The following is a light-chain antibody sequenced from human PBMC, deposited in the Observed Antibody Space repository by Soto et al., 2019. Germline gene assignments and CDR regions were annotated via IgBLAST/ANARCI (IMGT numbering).Light chain of an antibody. CDR3: QQSYISNT. CDR2: WAS. V-gene: IGKV4-1*01. Sequence: DIVMTQSPDSLAVSLGERATISCKSSQSVLSRSNNKNFLAWYQQKPGQPPKLLMYWASTRESGVPDRFSGSGSGTDFTLTISSLQAEDVAVYYCQQSYISNTFGPGTKVDIK. CDR1: QSVLSRSNNKNF. J-gene: IGKJ3*01.